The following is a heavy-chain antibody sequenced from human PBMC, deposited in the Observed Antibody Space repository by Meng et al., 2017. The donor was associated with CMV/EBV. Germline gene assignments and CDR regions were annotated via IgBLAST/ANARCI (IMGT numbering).Heavy chain of an antibody. V-gene: IGHV3-33*06. D-gene: IGHD6-13*01. Sequence: GGSLRLSCAACGFTFSSYDMHWVRQAPGKGLEWVAVIWYDGSNKYYADSVKGRFTISRDNSKNTLYLQMNSLRAEDTAVYYCAKEQGSMRQQLAYYYYYGMDVWGQGTTVTVSS. J-gene: IGHJ6*02. CDR1: GFTFSSYD. CDR2: IWYDGSNK. CDR3: AKEQGSMRQQLAYYYYYGMDV.